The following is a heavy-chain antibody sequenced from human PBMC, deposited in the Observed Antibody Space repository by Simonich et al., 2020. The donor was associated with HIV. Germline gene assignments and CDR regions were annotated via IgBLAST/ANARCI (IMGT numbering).Heavy chain of an antibody. Sequence: QVHLQQWGAGLLKPSETLSLTCAVYGGSFSGYYWNWIRQPPWKGLEGIGEIDHSERTNYNPALKSRVTISVDTSKNQFSLNLSSVTAADTAVYYCARSPYYYDISGDLDYWGQGTLVTVSS. J-gene: IGHJ4*02. V-gene: IGHV4-34*01. D-gene: IGHD3-22*01. CDR3: ARSPYYYDISGDLDY. CDR1: GGSFSGYY. CDR2: IDHSERT.